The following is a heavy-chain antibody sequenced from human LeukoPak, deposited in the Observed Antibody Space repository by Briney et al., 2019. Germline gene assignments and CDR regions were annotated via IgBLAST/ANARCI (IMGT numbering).Heavy chain of an antibody. Sequence: PGGSLRLSCAASGFTFNYYAMNWVRQAPGKGLEWVSSIDSSSRNIYYADSMKGRFTISRDNAKNSLYLQMNNLRAEDSALYCCAREGVGGYSQAFDYWGQGTLVTVSS. V-gene: IGHV3-21*06. CDR3: AREGVGGYSQAFDY. CDR2: IDSSSRNI. J-gene: IGHJ4*02. CDR1: GFTFNYYA. D-gene: IGHD5-18*01.